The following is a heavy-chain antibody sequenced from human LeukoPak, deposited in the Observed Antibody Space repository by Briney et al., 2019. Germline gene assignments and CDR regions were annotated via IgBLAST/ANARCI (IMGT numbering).Heavy chain of an antibody. V-gene: IGHV4-59*08. CDR2: IYYSGST. D-gene: IGHD3-10*01. CDR3: ATSPITTVRGVIITPYYFDY. CDR1: SGSISSYY. J-gene: IGHJ4*02. Sequence: SETLSLTCTVSSGSISSYYWSWIRQPPGKGLEWIGYIYYSGSTNYNPSLKSRVTISVDTSKNQFSLKLSSVTAADTAVYYCATSPITTVRGVIITPYYFDYWGQGTLVTVSS.